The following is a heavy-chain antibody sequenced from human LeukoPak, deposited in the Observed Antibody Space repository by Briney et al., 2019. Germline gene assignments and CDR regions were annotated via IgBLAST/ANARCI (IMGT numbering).Heavy chain of an antibody. D-gene: IGHD6-19*01. J-gene: IGHJ6*02. Sequence: GGSLRLSCEASGFTFSSYGMHWVRRAPGKGLEWVSGIGGSGGRTYYADSVTGRFTISRDNSKNTVYLQMNSLRAADTAVYYCARGRIAVALYYGMDVWGHGTTVTVFS. V-gene: IGHV3-23*01. CDR1: GFTFSSYG. CDR2: IGGSGGRT. CDR3: ARGRIAVALYYGMDV.